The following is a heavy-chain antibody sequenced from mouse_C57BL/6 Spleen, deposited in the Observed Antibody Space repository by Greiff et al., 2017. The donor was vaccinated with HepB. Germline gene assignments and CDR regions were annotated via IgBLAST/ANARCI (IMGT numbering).Heavy chain of an antibody. J-gene: IGHJ2*01. Sequence: QVQLQQSGAELVRPGTSVKVSCKASGYAFTNYLIEWVKQRPGQGLEWIGVINPGSGGTNYNEKFKGKATLTADKSSSTAYMQLSSLTSEDSAVYVCARSLLLRYFDYWGQGTTLTVSS. CDR3: ARSLLLRYFDY. V-gene: IGHV1-54*01. CDR2: INPGSGGT. D-gene: IGHD1-1*01. CDR1: GYAFTNYL.